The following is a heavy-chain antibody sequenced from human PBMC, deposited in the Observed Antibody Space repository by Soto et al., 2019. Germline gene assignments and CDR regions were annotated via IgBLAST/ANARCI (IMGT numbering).Heavy chain of an antibody. J-gene: IGHJ3*02. D-gene: IGHD2-8*01. Sequence: ASVKVSCKASGYTFTSYYMHWVRQAPGQGLEWMGIINPSGGSTSYAQKFQGRVTMTRDTSTSTVYMELSSLRSEDTAVYYCAGPGNRVYALDAFDIWGQGTMVTGSS. CDR2: INPSGGST. CDR1: GYTFTSYY. CDR3: AGPGNRVYALDAFDI. V-gene: IGHV1-46*01.